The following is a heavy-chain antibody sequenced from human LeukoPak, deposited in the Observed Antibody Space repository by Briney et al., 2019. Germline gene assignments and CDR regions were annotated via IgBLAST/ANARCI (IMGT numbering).Heavy chain of an antibody. J-gene: IGHJ6*02. CDR1: GFTFSSYG. D-gene: IGHD3-22*01. Sequence: GRSLRLSCAASGFTFSSYGMHWVRQAPGKGLEWVAVISYDGSNKYYADSVKGRFTISRDNSKNTLYLQMNSLRAEDTAVYYCAKEGYYYDSSGYSYYYGMDVWGQGTTVTVSS. CDR3: AKEGYYYDSSGYSYYYGMDV. CDR2: ISYDGSNK. V-gene: IGHV3-30*18.